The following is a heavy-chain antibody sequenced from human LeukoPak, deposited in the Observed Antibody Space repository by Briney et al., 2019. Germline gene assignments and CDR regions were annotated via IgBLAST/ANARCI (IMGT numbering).Heavy chain of an antibody. CDR1: GYTFTSYG. V-gene: IGHV1-18*01. Sequence: ASVKVSCKASGYTFTSYGISWVRQAPGQGLEWMGWISAYNGNTNYAQKLQGRVTMTTDTSTSTAYVELRSLRSDDTAVYYCARLNVDTAMVPTAYWGQGTLVTVSS. D-gene: IGHD5-18*01. CDR2: ISAYNGNT. J-gene: IGHJ4*02. CDR3: ARLNVDTAMVPTAY.